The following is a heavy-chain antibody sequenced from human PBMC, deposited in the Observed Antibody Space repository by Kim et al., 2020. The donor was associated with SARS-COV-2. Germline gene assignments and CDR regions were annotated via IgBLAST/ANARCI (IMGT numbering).Heavy chain of an antibody. Sequence: SQTTYADSVKGRFTISRDNAKNTLYLQMNSRRAEDTAVYYCARVGAGFDYWGQGTLVTVSS. J-gene: IGHJ4*02. CDR2: SQT. CDR3: ARVGAGFDY. V-gene: IGHV3-74*01. D-gene: IGHD3-16*01.